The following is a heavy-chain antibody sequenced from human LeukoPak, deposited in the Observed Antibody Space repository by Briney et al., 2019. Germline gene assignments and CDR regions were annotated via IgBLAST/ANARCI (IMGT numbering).Heavy chain of an antibody. CDR3: AREGIKYQLLLDY. D-gene: IGHD2-2*01. V-gene: IGHV3-7*01. CDR2: IKQDESEK. CDR1: GFTFSSYW. J-gene: IGHJ4*02. Sequence: GGSLRLSCAASGFTFSSYWMSWVRQAPGKGLEWVANIKQDESEKYYVDSVKGRFTISRDNAKNSLYLQMNSLRAEDTAVYYCAREGIKYQLLLDYWGQGTLVTVSS.